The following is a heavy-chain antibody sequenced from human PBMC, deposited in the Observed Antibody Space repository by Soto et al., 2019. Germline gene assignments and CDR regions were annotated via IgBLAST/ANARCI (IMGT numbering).Heavy chain of an antibody. V-gene: IGHV3-23*01. D-gene: IGHD2-2*01. J-gene: IGHJ4*02. CDR2: ISGSGGST. Sequence: GGSLRLSCAASGFTFSTYAMSWVRQAPGKGLEWVSGISGSGGSTYYADSVKGRFTISRDNSKDTLYLQMNSLRAEDTAVYYCAKAQVIPAALAYFDYRGQGTLVTVSS. CDR1: GFTFSTYA. CDR3: AKAQVIPAALAYFDY.